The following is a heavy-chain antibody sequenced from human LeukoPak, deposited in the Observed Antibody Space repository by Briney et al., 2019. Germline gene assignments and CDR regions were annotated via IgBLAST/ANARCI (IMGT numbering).Heavy chain of an antibody. CDR3: ARHSRSGYSDYESAFDI. CDR1: GGSISSSSFY. D-gene: IGHD5-12*01. Sequence: ETLSLTCTVSGGSISSSSFYWDWIRQPPGKGLEWIGTIFYSGSTYYNPSLKSRITISVDTSKDQFSLKLSSVTAADTAVYYCARHSRSGYSDYESAFDIWGQGTMVIVSS. V-gene: IGHV4-39*01. CDR2: IFYSGST. J-gene: IGHJ3*02.